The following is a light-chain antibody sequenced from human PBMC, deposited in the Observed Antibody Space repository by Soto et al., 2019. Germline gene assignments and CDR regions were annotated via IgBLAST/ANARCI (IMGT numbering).Light chain of an antibody. V-gene: IGKV3-20*01. CDR3: QQYGNSPQT. Sequence: EDVLKPSLGTLSLSPGEGAALYCGASQSVSSSYLAWYQQKPGQAPRLLIYGASSRATGIPNRFSGSGSGTDFTLTISRLEPEDFAVYYCQQYGNSPQTFGQGTKVDI. CDR1: QSVSSSY. CDR2: GAS. J-gene: IGKJ1*01.